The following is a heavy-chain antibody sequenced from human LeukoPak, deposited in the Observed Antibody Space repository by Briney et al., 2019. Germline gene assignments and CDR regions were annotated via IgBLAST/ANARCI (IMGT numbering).Heavy chain of an antibody. D-gene: IGHD4-11*01. J-gene: IGHJ4*02. CDR3: ARDPTVTTTGGY. CDR2: MNPNSGNT. V-gene: IGHV1-8*01. CDR1: GYTSTSYD. Sequence: ASVKVSCKASGYTSTSYDINWVRQATGQGLEWMGWMNPNSGNTGYAQKFQGRVTMTRNTSISTAYMELSRLRSDDTAVYYCARDPTVTTTGGYWGQGTLVTVSS.